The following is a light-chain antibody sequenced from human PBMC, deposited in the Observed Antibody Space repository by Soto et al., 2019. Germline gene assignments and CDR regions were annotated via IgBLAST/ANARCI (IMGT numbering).Light chain of an antibody. Sequence: EIVLTQSPGTLSLSPGERATLSCRASQSVTYSFLAWYQQKPGQAPRLLIYGASSRTTGIPYRFSGSGSGTDFTLTISRLEPEDFSVYYCHHYGTSTWTFGQGTKVQIK. CDR3: HHYGTSTWT. CDR1: QSVTYSF. CDR2: GAS. J-gene: IGKJ1*01. V-gene: IGKV3-20*01.